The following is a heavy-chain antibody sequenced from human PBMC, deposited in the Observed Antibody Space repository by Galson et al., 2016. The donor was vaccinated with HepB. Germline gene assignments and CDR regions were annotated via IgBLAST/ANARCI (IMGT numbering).Heavy chain of an antibody. J-gene: IGHJ4*02. D-gene: IGHD1-26*01. CDR1: GDSIISDSYHY. CDR2: ICTTGST. CDR3: ARVNNLVGATSFDY. Sequence: LSLTCTVSGDSIISDSYHYWSWIRQPVGKGLEWVGLICTTGSTNYNPSLKSRVTISLDTSKNQFSLKLSSVTAADTAVYYCARVNNLVGATSFDYWGLGTLLTVSS. V-gene: IGHV4-61*02.